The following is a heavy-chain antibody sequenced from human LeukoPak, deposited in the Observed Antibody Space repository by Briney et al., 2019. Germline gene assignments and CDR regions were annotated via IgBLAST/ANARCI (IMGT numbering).Heavy chain of an antibody. J-gene: IGHJ4*02. Sequence: GGSLRLSCAASGFTFSNSAMTWVRQAPGKGLGWVSAISGSGGSTYYAHSVKGRFTISRDNSKNTLYLQMNSLRAEDTAVYYCARDLMGIAYRGAFYYWGQGTLVTVSS. CDR2: ISGSGGST. D-gene: IGHD6-13*01. CDR1: GFTFSNSA. CDR3: ARDLMGIAYRGAFYY. V-gene: IGHV3-23*01.